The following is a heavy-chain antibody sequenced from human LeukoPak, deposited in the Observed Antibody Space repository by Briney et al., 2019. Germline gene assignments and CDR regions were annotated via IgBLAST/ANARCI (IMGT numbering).Heavy chain of an antibody. J-gene: IGHJ4*02. Sequence: HPGGSLRLSCAASGFTFSSYGMHWVRQAPGKGLEWVAFIRYDGSNKYYADSVKGRFTISKDNSKNTLYLQMNSLRAEGTAVYYCARRGGDCFDYWGQGTLVTVSS. CDR2: IRYDGSNK. CDR1: GFTFSSYG. D-gene: IGHD2-21*01. V-gene: IGHV3-30*02. CDR3: ARRGGDCFDY.